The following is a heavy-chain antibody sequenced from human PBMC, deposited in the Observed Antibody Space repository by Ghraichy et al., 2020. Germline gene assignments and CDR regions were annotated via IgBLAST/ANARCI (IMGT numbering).Heavy chain of an antibody. V-gene: IGHV3-23*01. CDR3: APTPSEAKDY. D-gene: IGHD4/OR15-4a*01. CDR1: GFTFSSHA. CDR2: ISSSGSHT. J-gene: IGHJ4*02. Sequence: GGSLRLSCAASGFTFSSHAMNWVRQAPGKGLEWVSSISSSGSHTYYADSVKGRVTISRDNPKSTLYLQMNSLRAEDTAVYYCAPTPSEAKDYWGQGTLVTVSS.